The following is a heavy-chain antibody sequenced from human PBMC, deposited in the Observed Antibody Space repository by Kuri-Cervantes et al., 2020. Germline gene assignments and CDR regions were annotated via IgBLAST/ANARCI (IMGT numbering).Heavy chain of an antibody. J-gene: IGHJ6*02. V-gene: IGHV1-2*02. CDR2: INPNSGGT. CDR1: GYTFTSYY. D-gene: IGHD3-9*01. CDR3: ARGAPLRYFDWLKNYYYYGMDV. Sequence: ASVKVSCKASGYTFTSYYIHWVRQAPGQRLEWMGWINPNSGGTNYAQKFQGRVTMTRDTSISTAYMELSRLRSDDTAVYYCARGAPLRYFDWLKNYYYYGMDVWGQGTTVTVSS.